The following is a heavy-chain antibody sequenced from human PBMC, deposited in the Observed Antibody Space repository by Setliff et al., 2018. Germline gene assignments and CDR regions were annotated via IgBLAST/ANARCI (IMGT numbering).Heavy chain of an antibody. V-gene: IGHV1-18*01. CDR1: DYPFLSYG. CDR3: ARAPRLEWILPTFDY. CDR2: ISAYTGNA. J-gene: IGHJ4*02. D-gene: IGHD3-3*01. Sequence: GASVKVSCKASDYPFLSYGISWVRQAPGQGPEWIGWISAYTGNADYAQNFQGRVTLTTDTSTNTAYMELRSLRSDDTAVYYCARAPRLEWILPTFDYWGQGTPGTVSS.